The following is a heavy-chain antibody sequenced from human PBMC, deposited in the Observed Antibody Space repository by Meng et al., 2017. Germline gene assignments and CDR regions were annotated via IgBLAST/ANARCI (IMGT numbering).Heavy chain of an antibody. CDR2: IIPIFGTA. CDR3: ARDRTGVSYAFDI. Sequence: SVKVSCKASGGTFSSYAISWVRQAPGQGLEWMGGIIPIFGTANYAQKFQGRVTITADESTSTAYMELSSLRSEDTAVYYCARDRTGVSYAFDIWGQGTMVTVSS. J-gene: IGHJ3*02. CDR1: GGTFSSYA. D-gene: IGHD1-14*01. V-gene: IGHV1-69*13.